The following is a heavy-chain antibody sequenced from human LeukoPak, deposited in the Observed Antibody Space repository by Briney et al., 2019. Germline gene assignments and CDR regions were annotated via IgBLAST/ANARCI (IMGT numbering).Heavy chain of an antibody. CDR1: GFTFDDYA. D-gene: IGHD3-16*02. V-gene: IGHV3-43*02. Sequence: GGSLRLSCAASGFTFDDYAMHWVRQAPGKGLEWVSLISGDGGSTYYADFVKGRFTISRDNSENSLYLQMNSLRTEDTALYYCAKDIAPIMITFGGVIVRNYYYGMDVWGQGTTVTVSS. CDR2: ISGDGGST. J-gene: IGHJ6*02. CDR3: AKDIAPIMITFGGVIVRNYYYGMDV.